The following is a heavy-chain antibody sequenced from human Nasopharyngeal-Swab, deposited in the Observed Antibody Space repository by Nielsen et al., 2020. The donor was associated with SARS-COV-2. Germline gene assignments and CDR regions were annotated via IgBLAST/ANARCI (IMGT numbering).Heavy chain of an antibody. Sequence: KVSCKGSGYSFTSYWIGWVRQMPGKGLGWMGIIYPGDSDTRYSPSFQGQVTISADKSISTAYLQWSSLKASDTAMYYCARQPEDTAMGTGLIDYWGQGTLVTVSS. V-gene: IGHV5-51*01. CDR2: IYPGDSDT. CDR1: GYSFTSYW. CDR3: ARQPEDTAMGTGLIDY. D-gene: IGHD5-18*01. J-gene: IGHJ4*02.